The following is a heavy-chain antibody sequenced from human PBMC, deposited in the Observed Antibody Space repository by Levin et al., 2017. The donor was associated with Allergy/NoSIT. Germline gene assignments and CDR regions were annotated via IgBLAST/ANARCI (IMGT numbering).Heavy chain of an antibody. CDR3: AHYAGLDVDTAMVTPDY. Sequence: SGPTLVKPTQTLTLTCTFSGFSLSTSGVGVGWIRPPPGKALEWLALIYWDDDKRYSPSLKSRLTITKDTSKNQVVLTMTNMDPVDTATYYCAHYAGLDVDTAMVTPDYWGQGTLVTVSS. V-gene: IGHV2-5*02. CDR2: IYWDDDK. J-gene: IGHJ4*02. D-gene: IGHD5-18*01. CDR1: GFSLSTSGVG.